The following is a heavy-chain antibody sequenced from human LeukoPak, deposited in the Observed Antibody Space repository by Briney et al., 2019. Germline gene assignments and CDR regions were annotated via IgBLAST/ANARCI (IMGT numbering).Heavy chain of an antibody. CDR2: INPNSGGT. Sequence: ASVKVSCKAPGYTFTGYYMYWVRQAPGQGLEWMGRINPNSGGTDYAQKFQGRVTMTRDTSISTAYMELSRLRSDDTAVYYCARDWATGDLLNYWGQGTLVTVSS. CDR3: ARDWATGDLLNY. CDR1: GYTFTGYY. V-gene: IGHV1-2*06. J-gene: IGHJ4*02. D-gene: IGHD7-27*01.